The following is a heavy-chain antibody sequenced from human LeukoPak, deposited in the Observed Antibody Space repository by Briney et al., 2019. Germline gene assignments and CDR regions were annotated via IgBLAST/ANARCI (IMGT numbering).Heavy chain of an antibody. J-gene: IGHJ5*02. Sequence: PGGSLRLSCAASGVTFSTFWMDWVRQAPGKGLEWVANINQDGSEKYYMDSVKGRFTISRDNAKNSLYLQMNSLRAEDTAVYYCAKDPGIAAAGTGSWGQGTLVTVSS. CDR2: INQDGSEK. CDR1: GVTFSTFW. CDR3: AKDPGIAAAGTGS. D-gene: IGHD6-13*01. V-gene: IGHV3-7*03.